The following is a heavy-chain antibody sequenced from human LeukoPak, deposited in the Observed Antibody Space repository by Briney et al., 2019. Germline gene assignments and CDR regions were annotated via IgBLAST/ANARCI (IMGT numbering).Heavy chain of an antibody. CDR2: ISYDGSNK. CDR3: ARDPTYYDFWSGYAIDY. Sequence: PGGSLRLSCAASGFTFSSYAMHWVRQAPGKGLEWVAVISYDGSNKYYAGSVKGRFTISRDNSKNTLYLQMNSLRAEDTAVYYCARDPTYYDFWSGYAIDYWGQGTLVTVSS. CDR1: GFTFSSYA. D-gene: IGHD3-3*01. V-gene: IGHV3-30-3*01. J-gene: IGHJ4*02.